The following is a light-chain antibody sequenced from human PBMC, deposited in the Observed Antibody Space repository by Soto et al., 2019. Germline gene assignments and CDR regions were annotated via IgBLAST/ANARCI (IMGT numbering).Light chain of an antibody. V-gene: IGKV4-1*01. CDR2: WAS. J-gene: IGKJ2*01. CDR1: QTVLYSTDNRNY. CDR3: QQYHTPPYT. Sequence: DIVMTQSPESLAVSLGESATINCKSSQTVLYSTDNRNYLAWHQQKPGQPPKLLIFWASTRESGVPDRFRGSGSGTDFTLTISSLQAEDVAVYYCQQYHTPPYTFGQGTKLEIK.